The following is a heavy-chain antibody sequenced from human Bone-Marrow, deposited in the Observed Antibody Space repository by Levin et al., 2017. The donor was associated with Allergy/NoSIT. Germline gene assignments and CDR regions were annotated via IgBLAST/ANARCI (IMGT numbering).Heavy chain of an antibody. CDR1: GFIFSNYA. J-gene: IGHJ4*02. V-gene: IGHV3-23*01. CDR3: AGYDTSAYHSPFDY. D-gene: IGHD3-22*01. Sequence: GGSLRLSCAASGFIFSNYAMNWVRQAPGKGLEWVSQICGSGGNTNYADSVKGRFTFSRDNSKNTLYLQMNSLRAEDTAVYYCAGYDTSAYHSPFDYWGQGPLVTVSS. CDR2: ICGSGGNT.